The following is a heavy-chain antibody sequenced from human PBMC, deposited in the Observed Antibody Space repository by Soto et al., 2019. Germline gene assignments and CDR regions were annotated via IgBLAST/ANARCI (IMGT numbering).Heavy chain of an antibody. D-gene: IGHD2-15*01. CDR1: GGSFSGYY. CDR3: ARGPSRTPKY. V-gene: IGHV4-34*01. Sequence: TLSLTCAVYGGSFSGYYWSWIRQPPGKGLEWIGEINHSGSTNYNPSLKSRVTISVDTSKNQFSLKLSSVTAADTTVYYCARGPSRTPKYWGQGTLVTVSS. J-gene: IGHJ4*02. CDR2: INHSGST.